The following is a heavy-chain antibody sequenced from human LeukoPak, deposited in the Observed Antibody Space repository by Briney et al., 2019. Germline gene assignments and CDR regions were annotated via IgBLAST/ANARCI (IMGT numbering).Heavy chain of an antibody. CDR3: ARHQMDTGYRPFDI. D-gene: IGHD5-24*01. CDR2: IKEDGSER. V-gene: IGHV3-7*01. CDR1: GFTITTYW. Sequence: GGSLRLSCAASGFTITTYWMTWVRQAPGKGREWVAKIKEDGSERSYVDSVKGRFTISRDNARNSLYLQMNSLRVEDTAVYFCARHQMDTGYRPFDIWGQGRMVTVSS. J-gene: IGHJ3*02.